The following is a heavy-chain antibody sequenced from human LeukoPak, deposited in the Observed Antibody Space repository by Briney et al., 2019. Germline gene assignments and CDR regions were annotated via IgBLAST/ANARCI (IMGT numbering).Heavy chain of an antibody. CDR3: ARYRNEALFAFDI. CDR1: GDSISNYY. Sequence: SDTLSLTCTVSGDSISNYYWSWIRQPPGKGLEWIGYIYYSGNTDYNPSLKSRVTISVDTSKNQFSLRLNSVTAADTAVYYCARYRNEALFAFDIWGQGTMVTVSS. V-gene: IGHV4-59*07. J-gene: IGHJ3*02. D-gene: IGHD1-14*01. CDR2: IYYSGNT.